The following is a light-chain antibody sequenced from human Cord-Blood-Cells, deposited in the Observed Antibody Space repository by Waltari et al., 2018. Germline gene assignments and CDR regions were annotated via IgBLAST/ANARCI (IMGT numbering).Light chain of an antibody. V-gene: IGLV2-8*01. CDR2: EVS. CDR1: SSDVGGYNY. CDR3: SSYAGSNNFDV. Sequence: QSALTQSPSASGSPGQSVTISCTGTSSDVGGYNYLSWYQQHPGKAPKLMIYEVSKRPSGVPDRFSGSKSGNTASLTVSGLQAEDEADYYCSSYAGSNNFDVFGTGTKVTVL. J-gene: IGLJ1*01.